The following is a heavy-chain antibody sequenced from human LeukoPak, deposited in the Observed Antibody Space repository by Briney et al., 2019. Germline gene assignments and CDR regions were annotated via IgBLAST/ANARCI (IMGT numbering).Heavy chain of an antibody. CDR2: IYYSGST. Sequence: PSETLSLTCTVSGGSISSHYWSWIRQPPGKGLEWTGYIYYSGSTNYNPSLKSRVTISVDTSKNQFSLKLSSVTAADTAVYYCARVCGSTSCYTQNWFDPWGQGTLVTVSS. D-gene: IGHD2-2*02. V-gene: IGHV4-59*11. CDR1: GGSISSHY. J-gene: IGHJ5*02. CDR3: ARVCGSTSCYTQNWFDP.